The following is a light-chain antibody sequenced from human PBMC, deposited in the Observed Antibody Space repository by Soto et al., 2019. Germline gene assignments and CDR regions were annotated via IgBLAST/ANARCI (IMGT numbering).Light chain of an antibody. CDR2: GAS. Sequence: DIQMTQSPSSVSASVGDRVTITCRASQAIRSWLAWYQQEPGKAPKLLIYGASSLQSGVPSRFSGSGSGTDFTLTISSLQPEDFATYYCQQTNSLPRTFGQGTKVEIK. V-gene: IGKV1-12*01. J-gene: IGKJ1*01. CDR1: QAIRSW. CDR3: QQTNSLPRT.